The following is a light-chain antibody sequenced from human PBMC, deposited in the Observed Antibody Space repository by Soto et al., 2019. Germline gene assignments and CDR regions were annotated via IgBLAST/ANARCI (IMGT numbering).Light chain of an antibody. CDR1: QGISSY. Sequence: DIQLTQSPSFLSASVGDRVTNTCRASQGISSYLAWYQQKPGKAPKLLIYAASTLQSGVPSRFSGSGSGTEFTLTISSLQPEDFATYYCQQLNSYPITFSQGTRLEIK. J-gene: IGKJ5*01. V-gene: IGKV1-9*01. CDR2: AAS. CDR3: QQLNSYPIT.